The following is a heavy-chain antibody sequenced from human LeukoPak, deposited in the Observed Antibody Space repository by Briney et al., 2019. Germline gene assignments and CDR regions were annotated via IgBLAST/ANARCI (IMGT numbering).Heavy chain of an antibody. V-gene: IGHV4-30-4*01. CDR3: ARREVAGPHWYFDL. J-gene: IGHJ2*01. Sequence: SETLSLTCTVSGGSISSGDYYWTWIRQPPGKGLEWIGYIYYSGNTYYNPSLKSRVTMSVDTSKNQFSLKLTSVTAAGTAVYYCARREVAGPHWYFDLWGRGTLVTVSS. CDR1: GGSISSGDYY. CDR2: IYYSGNT. D-gene: IGHD6-19*01.